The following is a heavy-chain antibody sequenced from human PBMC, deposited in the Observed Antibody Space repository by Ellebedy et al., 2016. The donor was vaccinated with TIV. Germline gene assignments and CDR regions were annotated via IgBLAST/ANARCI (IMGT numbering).Heavy chain of an antibody. CDR2: IKEDGSEK. D-gene: IGHD3-3*02. CDR1: GFTFRSEW. Sequence: GEFLKISCVASGFTFRSEWMSWVRQAPGKGLEWVANIKEDGSEKDYVDLVKGRFTISRDNAKNSLYLQMNNLRVEDTAVYYCARAHFWGQGTLVTVSS. CDR3: ARAHF. J-gene: IGHJ4*02. V-gene: IGHV3-7*01.